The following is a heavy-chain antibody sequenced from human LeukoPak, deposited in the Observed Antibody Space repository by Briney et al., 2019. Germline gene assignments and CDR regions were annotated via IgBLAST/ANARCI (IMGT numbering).Heavy chain of an antibody. CDR1: GYTLTELS. J-gene: IGHJ4*02. CDR2: FDPEDGET. V-gene: IGHV1-24*01. D-gene: IGHD4-11*01. CDR3: ASLLPHYSNLFY. Sequence: ASVKVSCKVSGYTLTELSMHWVRQAPGKGLEWMGGFDPEDGETIYAQKFQGRVTMTEDTSTDTAYMELSSLRSEDTAVYYCASLLPHYSNLFYWGQGTLVTVSS.